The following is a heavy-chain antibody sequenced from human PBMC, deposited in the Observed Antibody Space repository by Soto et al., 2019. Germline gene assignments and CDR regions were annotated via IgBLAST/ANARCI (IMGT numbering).Heavy chain of an antibody. CDR3: ASGVAVGDDDYYYGMYV. V-gene: IGHV1-18*01. Sequence: QVQLVQSGAEVKKPGASVKVSCKASGYTFTSYGISWVRQAPGQGLEWMGWISAYNGNTNYAQKLQGRVTMTTDTSTSTADLELRRLRTDDKAVYYCASGVAVGDDDYYYGMYVGGQGTTVTFCS. CDR1: GYTFTSYG. CDR2: ISAYNGNT. J-gene: IGHJ6*02. D-gene: IGHD2-8*01.